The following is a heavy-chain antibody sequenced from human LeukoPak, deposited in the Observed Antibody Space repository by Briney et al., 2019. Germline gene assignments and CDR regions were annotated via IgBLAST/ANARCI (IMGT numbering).Heavy chain of an antibody. V-gene: IGHV4-31*03. J-gene: IGHJ5*02. CDR2: IYYSGTT. Sequence: SETLSLTCTVSGGXISSAGYYWSWIRQRPGKGLGWMGFIYYSGTTYYNPSLKSRVFISLNTSQNQVSLQLSSVTAADTAVYYCARATGGAAAADFDPWGQGTLVTVSS. CDR1: GGXISSAGYY. D-gene: IGHD6-13*01. CDR3: ARATGGAAAADFDP.